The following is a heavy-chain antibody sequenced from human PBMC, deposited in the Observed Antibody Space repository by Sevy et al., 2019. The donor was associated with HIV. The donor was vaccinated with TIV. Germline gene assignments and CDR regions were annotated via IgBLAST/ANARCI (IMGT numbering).Heavy chain of an antibody. Sequence: SETLSLTCSVSAGSLTSEAYYWSWIRQHPGKGLEWIGYIYHGGTTYYNPSLKSRVTMSIDTSKEYFSLNLSSGTAADTAVYYCVSHYDTSGYYFDYWGQGTLVTVSS. CDR2: IYHGGTT. CDR3: VSHYDTSGYYFDY. V-gene: IGHV4-31*03. CDR1: AGSLTSEAYY. D-gene: IGHD3-22*01. J-gene: IGHJ4*02.